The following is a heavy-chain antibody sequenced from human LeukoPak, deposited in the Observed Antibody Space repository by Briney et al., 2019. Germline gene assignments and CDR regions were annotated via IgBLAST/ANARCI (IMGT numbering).Heavy chain of an antibody. V-gene: IGHV4-38-2*02. CDR1: GFTFSGYS. Sequence: GSLRLSCAASGFTFSGYSMSWVRQAPGKGLEWIGSIYYSGSTYYNPSLKSRVTISVATSKNQFSLKLSSVTAADTAVYYCAREVFGVVIIPGCHFDYWGQGTLVTVSS. J-gene: IGHJ4*02. CDR2: IYYSGST. D-gene: IGHD3-3*01. CDR3: AREVFGVVIIPGCHFDY.